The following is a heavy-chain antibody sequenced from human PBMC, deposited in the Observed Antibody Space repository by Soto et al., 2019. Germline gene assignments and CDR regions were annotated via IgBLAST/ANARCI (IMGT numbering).Heavy chain of an antibody. V-gene: IGHV1-2*02. Sequence: QLHLVQSGAVVKKPGASVTVSCSASGYPVTAYYMHWVRQAPGRGLEWMGGINPATGAAKYTPTVQSRVTMTRDTSTSTIFMELSGLTSEDTAGFYCARGGGVGVAGSAAFDMWGQGTLVTVSS. D-gene: IGHD3-3*01. CDR2: INPATGAA. CDR3: ARGGGVGVAGSAAFDM. J-gene: IGHJ3*02. CDR1: GYPVTAYY.